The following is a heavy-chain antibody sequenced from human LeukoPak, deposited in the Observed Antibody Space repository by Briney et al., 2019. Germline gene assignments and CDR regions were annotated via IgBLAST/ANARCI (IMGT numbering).Heavy chain of an antibody. V-gene: IGHV3-7*03. J-gene: IGHJ4*02. CDR2: IKQDGSEK. D-gene: IGHD3-10*01. Sequence: GGSLRLSCAASGFTFSSYWMSWVRQAPGKGLEWVANIKQDGSEKYYVDSVKGRFTISRDNSKNTLYLQMNSLRAEDTAVYYCAKDAGLWFGELSLFDYWGQGTLVTVSS. CDR1: GFTFSSYW. CDR3: AKDAGLWFGELSLFDY.